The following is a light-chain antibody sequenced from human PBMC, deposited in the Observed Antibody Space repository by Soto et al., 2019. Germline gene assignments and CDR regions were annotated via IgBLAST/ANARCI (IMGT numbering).Light chain of an antibody. J-gene: IGLJ1*01. Sequence: QSALTQPASVSGSPGQSITSSCTGTSSDVGGYKYVSWYQLHPGKAPKLMIYEVSNRPSGISNRFSASKSGNTASLTISGLQAEDEADYYCFSYTSSTAYVFGTVTTVTVL. CDR2: EVS. V-gene: IGLV2-14*01. CDR1: SSDVGGYKY. CDR3: FSYTSSTAYV.